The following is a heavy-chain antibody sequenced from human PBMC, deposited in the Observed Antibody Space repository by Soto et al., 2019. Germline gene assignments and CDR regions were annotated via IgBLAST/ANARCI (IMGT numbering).Heavy chain of an antibody. Sequence: GGSLRLSCAASGFTFSSYGMHWVRQAPGKGLEWVAVISYDGSNKYYADSVKGRFTISRDNSKNTLYLQMNSLRAEDTAVYYCAKDHQSCYFDYWGQGTLVTVSS. D-gene: IGHD2-15*01. CDR2: ISYDGSNK. CDR1: GFTFSSYG. J-gene: IGHJ4*02. CDR3: AKDHQSCYFDY. V-gene: IGHV3-30*18.